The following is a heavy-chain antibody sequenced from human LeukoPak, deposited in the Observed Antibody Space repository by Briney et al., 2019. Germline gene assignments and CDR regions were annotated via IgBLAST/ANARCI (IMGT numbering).Heavy chain of an antibody. V-gene: IGHV3-11*06. J-gene: IGHJ4*02. CDR2: ISSSSSYT. D-gene: IGHD6-13*01. CDR3: ARASSSWYRYYFDY. Sequence: GESLRLSCAASGFTFSDYYMSWIRQAPGKGLEWVSYISSSSSYTNYADSVKGRFTISRDNAKNSLYLQMNSLRAEDTAVYYCARASSSWYRYYFDYWGQGTLVTVSS. CDR1: GFTFSDYY.